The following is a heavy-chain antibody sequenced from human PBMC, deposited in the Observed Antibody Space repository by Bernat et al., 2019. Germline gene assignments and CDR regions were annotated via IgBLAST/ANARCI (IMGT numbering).Heavy chain of an antibody. J-gene: IGHJ3*02. CDR3: ARAIEPDGAYAFDI. D-gene: IGHD1-14*01. CDR1: GFTFSSYG. Sequence: QVQLVESGGGVVQPGRSLRLSCAASGFTFSSYGMHWVRQAPGKGLEWVAVIYSGGSTYYADSVKGRFTISRDNSKNTLYLQMNSLRVEDTAVFYCARAIEPDGAYAFDIWGQGTMVTVSS. V-gene: IGHV3-NL1*01. CDR2: IYSGGST.